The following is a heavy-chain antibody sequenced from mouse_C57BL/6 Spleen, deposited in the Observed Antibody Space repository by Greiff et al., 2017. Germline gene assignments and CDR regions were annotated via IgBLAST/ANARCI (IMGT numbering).Heavy chain of an antibody. J-gene: IGHJ2*01. CDR1: GYAFSSSW. CDR3: ARETYYGSSRLDY. D-gene: IGHD1-1*01. V-gene: IGHV1-82*01. CDR2: IYPGDGDT. Sequence: VQLQQSGPELVKPGASVKISCKASGYAFSSSWMNWVKQRPGKGLEWIGRIYPGDGDTNYNGKFKGKATLTADKSSSTAYMQLSSLTSEDSAVYFCARETYYGSSRLDYWGQGTTLTVSS.